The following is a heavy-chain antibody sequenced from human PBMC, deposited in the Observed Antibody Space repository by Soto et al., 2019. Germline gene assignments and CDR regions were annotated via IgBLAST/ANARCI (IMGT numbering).Heavy chain of an antibody. D-gene: IGHD2-2*01. J-gene: IGHJ6*02. Sequence: GASVKVSCKASGYTLTGYYMHWVRQAPGQGLEWMGWINPNSGGTNYAQKFQGRVTMTRDTSISTAYMELSRLRSDDTVVYYCARAVVVPAAEYYYYGMDVWGQGTTVTVSS. CDR3: ARAVVVPAAEYYYYGMDV. CDR1: GYTLTGYY. V-gene: IGHV1-2*02. CDR2: INPNSGGT.